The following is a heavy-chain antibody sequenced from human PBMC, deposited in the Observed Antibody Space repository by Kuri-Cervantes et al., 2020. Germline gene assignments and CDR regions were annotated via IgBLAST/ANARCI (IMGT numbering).Heavy chain of an antibody. J-gene: IGHJ4*02. CDR2: IKQDGSEK. D-gene: IGHD1-14*01. V-gene: IGHV3-7*01. Sequence: GGSLRLSCAASGFTFSTYGMSWVRQAPGKGLEWVANIKQDGSEKYYVDSVKGRFTISRDNAKNSLYLQMNSLRAEDTAVYYCARASRNLSPRPGGDHWGQGTLVTVSS. CDR1: GFTFSTYG. CDR3: ARASRNLSPRPGGDH.